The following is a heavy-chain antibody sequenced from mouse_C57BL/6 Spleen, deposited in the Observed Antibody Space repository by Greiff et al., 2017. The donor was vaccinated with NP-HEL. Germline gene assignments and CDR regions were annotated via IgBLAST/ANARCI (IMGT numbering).Heavy chain of an antibody. Sequence: EVQLQESGPELVKPGASVKISCKASGYSFTGYYMNWVKQSPEKSLEWIGEINPSTGGTTYNQKFKAKATLTVDKSSSTAYMQLKSLTSEDSAVYYCARSGPLLRLAYWGQGTLVTVSA. J-gene: IGHJ3*01. D-gene: IGHD1-2*01. CDR3: ARSGPLLRLAY. V-gene: IGHV1-42*01. CDR2: INPSTGGT. CDR1: GYSFTGYY.